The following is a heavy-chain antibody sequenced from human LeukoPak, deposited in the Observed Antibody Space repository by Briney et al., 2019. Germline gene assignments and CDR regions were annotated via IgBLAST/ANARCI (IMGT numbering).Heavy chain of an antibody. J-gene: IGHJ5*01. CDR3: ARDEHVEDWFDS. V-gene: IGHV4-4*07. Sequence: SETLFLTCTVSGGSISSYYWSWIRQPAGKGLEWIGRIYTSGSTNYNPSLKSRVTMSVDTSKNQFSLKLSSVTAADTAVYYCARDEHVEDWFDSWGQGTLVTVSS. CDR1: GGSISSYY. CDR2: IYTSGST.